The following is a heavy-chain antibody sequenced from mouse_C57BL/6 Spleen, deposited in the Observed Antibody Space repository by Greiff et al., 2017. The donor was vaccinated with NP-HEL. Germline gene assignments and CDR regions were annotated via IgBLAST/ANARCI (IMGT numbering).Heavy chain of an antibody. V-gene: IGHV5-6*01. CDR2: ISSGGSYT. CDR1: GFTFSSYG. CDR3: ARHGDYDPFAY. J-gene: IGHJ3*01. D-gene: IGHD2-4*01. Sequence: EVKLMESGGDLVKPGGSLKLSCAASGFTFSSYGMSWVRQTPDKRLEWVATISSGGSYTYYPDSVKGRFTISRDNAKNTLYLQMSSLKSEDTAMYYCARHGDYDPFAYWGQGTLVTVSA.